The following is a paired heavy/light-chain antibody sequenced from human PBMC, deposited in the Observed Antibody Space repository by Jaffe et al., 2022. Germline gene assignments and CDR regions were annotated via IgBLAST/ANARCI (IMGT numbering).Light chain of an antibody. Sequence: QSALTQPRSVSGSPGQSVTISCTGTSSDVGGYNYVSWYQHHAGKAPNLMIYDVRKRPSGVPDRFSGSKSGNTASLTISGLQAEDEADYYCCSYAGSYTFSVFGTGTKVTVL. CDR2: DVR. CDR1: SSDVGGYNY. J-gene: IGLJ1*01. CDR3: CSYAGSYTFSV. V-gene: IGLV2-11*01.
Heavy chain of an antibody. J-gene: IGHJ4*02. V-gene: IGHV3-48*03. D-gene: IGHD3-22*01. CDR2: IRSSGTTI. Sequence: EVQLVESGGGLVQPGGSLRLSCAASGFSFSIYDMNWVRQTPGKGLEWIAYIRSSGTTIYHADSVKGRFTISRDNAKNSLYLQMNSLRANDTAVYYCVRMDYYYDSSGYPTFFDYWGQGTLVSVSS. CDR1: GFSFSIYD. CDR3: VRMDYYYDSSGYPTFFDY.